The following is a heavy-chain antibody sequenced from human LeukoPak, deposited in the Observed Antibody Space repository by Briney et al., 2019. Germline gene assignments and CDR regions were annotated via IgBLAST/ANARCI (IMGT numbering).Heavy chain of an antibody. V-gene: IGHV1-2*02. CDR3: ARDPYYYDSSGYPSFDY. Sequence: ASVKVSCKASGYTFTGYYMHWVRQAPGQGLEWMGWINPNSGGTNYARKFQGRVTMTRDTSISTAYMELSRLRSDDTAVYYCARDPYYYDSSGYPSFDYWGQGTLVTVSS. CDR2: INPNSGGT. J-gene: IGHJ4*02. D-gene: IGHD3-22*01. CDR1: GYTFTGYY.